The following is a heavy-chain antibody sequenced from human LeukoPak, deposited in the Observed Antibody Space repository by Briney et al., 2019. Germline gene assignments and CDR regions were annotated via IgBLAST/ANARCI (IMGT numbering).Heavy chain of an antibody. CDR3: AREGEGGMETTSFFDY. V-gene: IGHV3-33*01. CDR2: IWYDGSNK. D-gene: IGHD1-14*01. Sequence: PGGSLRLSCAASGFTFSSYGMHWVRQAPGKGLEWVAVIWYDGSNKYYADSVKGRFTISRDNSKNTLYLQMNSLRAEDTAVYYCAREGEGGMETTSFFDYWGQGTLVTVSS. J-gene: IGHJ4*02. CDR1: GFTFSSYG.